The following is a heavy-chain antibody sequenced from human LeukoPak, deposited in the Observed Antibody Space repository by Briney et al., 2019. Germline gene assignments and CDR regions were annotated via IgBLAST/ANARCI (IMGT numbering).Heavy chain of an antibody. CDR2: IHYSGST. CDR1: GGSISSGGYY. Sequence: SETLSLTCSVSGGSISSGGYYWSWIRQHPGRGLEWIGYIHYSGSTNYNPSLKSRVTISVDTSKNQFSLKLSSVTAADTAVYYCARGKLGTEAFDIWGQGTMVTVSS. V-gene: IGHV4-61*08. D-gene: IGHD7-27*01. J-gene: IGHJ3*02. CDR3: ARGKLGTEAFDI.